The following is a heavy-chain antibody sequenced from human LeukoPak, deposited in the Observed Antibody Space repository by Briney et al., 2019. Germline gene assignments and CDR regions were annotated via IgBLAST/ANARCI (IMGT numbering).Heavy chain of an antibody. J-gene: IGHJ4*02. CDR1: GGPISSSSYF. Sequence: PSETLSLTCTVSGGPISSSSYFWGWVRQPPGKGLEWIGSIYYGGNSYYNPSLKSRVTISVDTSENQFSLKLSSVAAADTAVYYCASHDFWSGWYFDYWGQGTLVTVSS. D-gene: IGHD3-3*01. CDR2: IYYGGNS. V-gene: IGHV4-39*01. CDR3: ASHDFWSGWYFDY.